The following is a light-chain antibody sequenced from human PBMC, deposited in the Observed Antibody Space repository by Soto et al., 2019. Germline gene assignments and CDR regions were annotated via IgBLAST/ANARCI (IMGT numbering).Light chain of an antibody. CDR1: QSISSY. J-gene: IGKJ3*01. Sequence: DIQMTQSQSSLSASVGDRVTITCRASQSISSYLNWYQQKPGKAPKLLIYAASSLQSGVPSRFSGSGSGTDFTLTISSLHPEDFSTYYCQQSYSTPLFTFGPGTKVDIK. CDR2: AAS. V-gene: IGKV1-39*01. CDR3: QQSYSTPLFT.